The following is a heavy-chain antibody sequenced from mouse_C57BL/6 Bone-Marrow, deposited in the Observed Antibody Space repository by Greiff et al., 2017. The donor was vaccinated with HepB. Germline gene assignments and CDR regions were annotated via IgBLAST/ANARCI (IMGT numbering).Heavy chain of an antibody. CDR3: ARHPYYDHDDYYAMDY. Sequence: PDKRLEWVATISSGGSYTYYPDSVKGRFTISRDNAKNTLYLQMSSLKSEDTAMYYCARHPYYDHDDYYAMDYWGQGTSVTVSS. V-gene: IGHV5-6*01. CDR2: ISSGGSYT. D-gene: IGHD2-4*01. J-gene: IGHJ4*01.